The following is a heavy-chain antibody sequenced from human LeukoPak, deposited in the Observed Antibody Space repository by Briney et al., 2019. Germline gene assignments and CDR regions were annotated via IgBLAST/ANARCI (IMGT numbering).Heavy chain of an antibody. CDR3: ARGYDPKGSFDP. J-gene: IGHJ5*02. V-gene: IGHV4-34*01. Sequence: SSETLSLTCAVYGGSFGGYYWSWIRQPPGKGLEWIGEINHSGSTNYNPSLKSRVTIPVDTSKNQFSLKLRSVTAADTAVYYCARGYDPKGSFDPWGQGTLVTVSS. CDR1: GGSFGGYY. CDR2: INHSGST. D-gene: IGHD5-12*01.